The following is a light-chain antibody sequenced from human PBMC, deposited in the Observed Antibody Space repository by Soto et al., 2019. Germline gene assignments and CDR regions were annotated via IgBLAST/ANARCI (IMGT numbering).Light chain of an antibody. Sequence: EIVLTQSPGTLSSSPGERATLSCRASQSVSSNYLAWYQQTPGQAPRLLIYGASSRATGIPDRISGSGSGTDFTLTISSLEPEDFAVYYCQQYNSYPLTFGGGTKVEIK. V-gene: IGKV3-20*01. J-gene: IGKJ4*01. CDR1: QSVSSNY. CDR3: QQYNSYPLT. CDR2: GAS.